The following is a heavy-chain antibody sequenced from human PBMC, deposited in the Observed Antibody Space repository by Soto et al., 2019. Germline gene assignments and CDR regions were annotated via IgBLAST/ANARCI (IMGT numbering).Heavy chain of an antibody. J-gene: IGHJ4*02. CDR1: GFTFSSYS. CDR3: ARDAHDYGGNCFDY. CDR2: ISSSSSYI. Sequence: GGSLRLSCAASGFTFSSYSMNWVRQAPGKGLEWVSSISSSSSYIYYADSVKGRFTISRDNAKNSLYLQMNSLRAEDTAVYYCARDAHDYGGNCFDYWGQGTLVTVSS. D-gene: IGHD4-17*01. V-gene: IGHV3-21*01.